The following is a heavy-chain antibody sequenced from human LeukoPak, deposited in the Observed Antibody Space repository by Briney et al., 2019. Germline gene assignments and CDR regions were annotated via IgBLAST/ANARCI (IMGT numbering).Heavy chain of an antibody. CDR1: GGSISSYY. Sequence: SETLSLTCTVSGGSISSYYWSWIRQPPGKGLEWIGYIYYSGSTNYNPSLKSRVTISEDTSKNQFSLKLSSVTAADTAVYYCARVVRYYYGSGPPDAWGQGTTVTVSS. CDR3: ARVVRYYYGSGPPDA. CDR2: IYYSGST. V-gene: IGHV4-59*01. D-gene: IGHD3-10*01. J-gene: IGHJ6*02.